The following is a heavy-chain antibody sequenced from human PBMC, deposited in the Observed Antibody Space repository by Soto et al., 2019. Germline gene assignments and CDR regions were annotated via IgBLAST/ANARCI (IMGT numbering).Heavy chain of an antibody. CDR3: AREDLLKWFDP. Sequence: GGSLRLSCAASGFTFSSYSMNWVRQAPGKGLEWVSYISSSSSTIYYADSVKGRFTISRDNAKNSLYLQMNSLRAEDTAVYYCAREDLLKWFDPWGQGTLVNVSS. J-gene: IGHJ5*02. CDR2: ISSSSSTI. CDR1: GFTFSSYS. V-gene: IGHV3-48*01. D-gene: IGHD2-15*01.